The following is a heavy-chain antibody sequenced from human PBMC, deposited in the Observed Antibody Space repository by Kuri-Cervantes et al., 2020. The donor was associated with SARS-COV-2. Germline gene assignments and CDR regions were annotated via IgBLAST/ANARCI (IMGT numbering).Heavy chain of an antibody. D-gene: IGHD6-19*01. CDR3: ARGGYSSGWYAVD. J-gene: IGHJ4*02. CDR1: GGSISSYY. CDR2: IYYSGST. Sequence: SETLSLTCTVSGGSISSYYWSWIRQPPGQGLEWLGYIYYSGSTKYNPSLESRVTISLDTPRNQFSLKLSSVTAVDTAVYYCARGGYSSGWYAVDWGQGTLVTVSS. V-gene: IGHV4-59*01.